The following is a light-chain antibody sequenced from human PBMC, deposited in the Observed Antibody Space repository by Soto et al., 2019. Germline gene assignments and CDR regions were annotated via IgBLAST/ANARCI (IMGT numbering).Light chain of an antibody. CDR1: QSVSSN. V-gene: IGKV3-15*01. CDR3: QQYNNWPPWT. CDR2: GAS. Sequence: ILMTQSASTLSVSPGERATLSCRASQSVSSNLAWYQQKPGQAPRLLIYGASTRATGIPARFSGSGSGTEFTLTISSLQSEDFAVYYCQQYNNWPPWTFGQGTKVDIK. J-gene: IGKJ1*01.